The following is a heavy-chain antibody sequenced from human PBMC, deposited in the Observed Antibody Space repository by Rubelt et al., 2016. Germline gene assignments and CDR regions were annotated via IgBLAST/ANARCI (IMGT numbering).Heavy chain of an antibody. Sequence: QVQLVESGGGVVQPERSLRLSCVASGFNFRTYAMHWVRQGPGKGLEWVASIRYDGTYKNYVKSVKGRFTVSRDNSRNTLYLQLGGRRAEDTAMYYWAREAEGGPDYFDYWGQGALVTVSS. CDR1: GFNFRTYA. V-gene: IGHV3-33*01. CDR3: AREAEGGPDYFDY. D-gene: IGHD1-26*01. CDR2: IRYDGTYK. J-gene: IGHJ4*02.